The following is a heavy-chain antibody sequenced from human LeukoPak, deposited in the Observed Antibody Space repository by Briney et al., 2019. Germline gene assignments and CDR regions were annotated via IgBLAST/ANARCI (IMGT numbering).Heavy chain of an antibody. CDR3: AREGASTLPYYFDY. CDR1: GGTFSSYA. CDR2: IIPILGIA. V-gene: IGHV1-69*04. Sequence: SVKVSCKASGGTFSSYAISWVRQAPGQGLEWMGRIIPILGIANYAQKFQGRVTITADKSTSTAYMELSSLRSEDTAVYYCAREGASTLPYYFDYWGQGTLVTVSS. D-gene: IGHD1-26*01. J-gene: IGHJ4*02.